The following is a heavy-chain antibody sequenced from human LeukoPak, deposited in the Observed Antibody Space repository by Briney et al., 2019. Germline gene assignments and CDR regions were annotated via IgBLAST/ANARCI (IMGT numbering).Heavy chain of an antibody. CDR2: IVVGSGNT. CDR3: AADRYDSSGYYHFDY. V-gene: IGHV1-58*02. D-gene: IGHD3-22*01. J-gene: IGHJ4*02. Sequence: SVTVSCKASGFTFTSSAMQWVRQARGQRLEWIGWIVVGSGNTNYAQKFQERVTITRDMSTSTAYMELSSLRSEDTAVYYCAADRYDSSGYYHFDYWGQGTLVTVSS. CDR1: GFTFTSSA.